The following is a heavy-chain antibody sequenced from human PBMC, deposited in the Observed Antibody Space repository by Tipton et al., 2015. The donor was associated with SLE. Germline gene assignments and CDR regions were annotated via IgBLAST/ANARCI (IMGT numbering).Heavy chain of an antibody. V-gene: IGHV4-34*01. CDR3: ARHGPSGSSQWAFDI. CDR2: INHSGST. D-gene: IGHD1-26*01. CDR1: GGSFSGYY. Sequence: TLSLTCAVYGGSFSGYYWSWIRQPPGKGLEWIGEINHSGSTNYNPSLKSRVTISVDTSKNQFSLKLSSVTAADTAVYYCARHGPSGSSQWAFDIWGQGTMFSVSS. J-gene: IGHJ3*02.